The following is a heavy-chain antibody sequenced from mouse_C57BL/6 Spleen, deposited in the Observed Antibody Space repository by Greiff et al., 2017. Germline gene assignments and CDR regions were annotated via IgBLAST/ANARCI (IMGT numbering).Heavy chain of an antibody. CDR1: GYSITSGYY. D-gene: IGHD4-1*01. J-gene: IGHJ1*03. V-gene: IGHV3-6*01. CDR3: ETGGTGTPWYFDV. CDR2: ISYDGSN. Sequence: EVQLQESGPGLVKPSQSLSLTCSVTGYSITSGYYWNWIRQFPGNKLEWMGYISYDGSNNYNPSLKNRISITRDTSKNQFYLTLITVTTEDTATYDCETGGTGTPWYFDVWGTGTSVTVSS.